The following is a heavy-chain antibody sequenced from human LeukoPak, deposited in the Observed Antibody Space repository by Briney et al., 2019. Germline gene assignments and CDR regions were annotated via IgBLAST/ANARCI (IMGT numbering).Heavy chain of an antibody. CDR3: ARTLAAVTFDI. CDR1: GGSISSGGYS. V-gene: IGHV4-30-2*01. CDR2: IYHSGST. Sequence: SQTLSLTCAVSGGSISSGGYSWSWIRQPPGKGLEWIGYIYHSGSTYYNPSLKSRVTISVDTSKNQFSLKLSSVTAADTAVYYCARTLAAVTFDIWGQGTMVTVSS. J-gene: IGHJ3*02. D-gene: IGHD4-17*01.